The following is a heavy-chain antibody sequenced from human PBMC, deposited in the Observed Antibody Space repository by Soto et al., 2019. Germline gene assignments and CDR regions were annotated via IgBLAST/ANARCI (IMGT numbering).Heavy chain of an antibody. J-gene: IGHJ4*02. CDR1: GYTFTGYY. V-gene: IGHV1-2*02. Sequence: GASVKVSCKASGYTFTGYYMHWVRQAPGQGLEWMGWINPNSGGTNYAQKFQGRVTMTRDTSTSTAYMELSRLRSDDTAVYYCARVNVVVVAATREYYFDYWGQGTLVTVSS. CDR3: ARVNVVVVAATREYYFDY. CDR2: INPNSGGT. D-gene: IGHD2-15*01.